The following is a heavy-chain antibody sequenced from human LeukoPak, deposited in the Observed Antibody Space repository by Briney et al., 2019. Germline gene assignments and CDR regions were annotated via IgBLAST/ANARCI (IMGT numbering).Heavy chain of an antibody. CDR3: ARVPRVTMVRGVKRNYYYYMDV. CDR2: INHSGST. V-gene: IGHV4-34*01. J-gene: IGHJ6*03. CDR1: GGSFSGYY. Sequence: SETLSLTCAVYGGSFSGYYWSWIRQPPGKGLEWIGEINHSGSTNYNPSLKSRVTISVDTSKNQFSLKLSSVTAAGTAVYYCARVPRVTMVRGVKRNYYYYMDVWGKGTTVTVSS. D-gene: IGHD3-10*01.